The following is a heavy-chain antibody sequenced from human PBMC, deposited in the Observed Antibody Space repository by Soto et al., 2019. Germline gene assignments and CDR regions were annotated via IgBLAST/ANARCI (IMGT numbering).Heavy chain of an antibody. V-gene: IGHV3-23*01. D-gene: IGHD3-10*01. CDR3: AKLGSSAWSPHYYFDY. CDR1: GFTFNNYA. J-gene: IGHJ4*02. Sequence: GGSLSISCAASGFTFNNYAMGWVRQAPGKGLEWVSAITGSGSDTYYLDSVKGRFTISRDNSKNTLFLQVNSLRAEDTAIYYCAKLGSSAWSPHYYFDYWGQGTLVTVSS. CDR2: ITGSGSDT.